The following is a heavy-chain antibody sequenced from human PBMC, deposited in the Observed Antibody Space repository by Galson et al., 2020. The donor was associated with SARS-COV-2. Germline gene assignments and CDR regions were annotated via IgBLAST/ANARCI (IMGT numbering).Heavy chain of an antibody. Sequence: SVKVSCKASGGTFSSYAISWVRQAPGQGLEWMGGIIPIFGTANYAQKFQGRVTITADESTSTAYMELSSLRSEDTAVYYCARTGYSSSSNDYGMDVWGQGTTVTVSS. V-gene: IGHV1-69*13. CDR2: IIPIFGTA. CDR1: GGTFSSYA. D-gene: IGHD6-13*01. CDR3: ARTGYSSSSNDYGMDV. J-gene: IGHJ6*02.